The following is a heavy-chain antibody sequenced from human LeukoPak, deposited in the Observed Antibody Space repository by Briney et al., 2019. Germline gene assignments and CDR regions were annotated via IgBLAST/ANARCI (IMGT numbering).Heavy chain of an antibody. D-gene: IGHD2-15*01. CDR3: AKGLQVAEPPDY. V-gene: IGHV3-30*18. J-gene: IGHJ4*02. CDR1: GFSFSNYV. CDR2: ISYDGNNK. Sequence: GGSLRLPCAASGFSFSNYVMYWVRQAPRKGLEWVAVISYDGNNKYYADSVKGRFTISRDNSKNTLYLQMSSLRGEDTAVYYCAKGLQVAEPPDYWGQGILVTVSS.